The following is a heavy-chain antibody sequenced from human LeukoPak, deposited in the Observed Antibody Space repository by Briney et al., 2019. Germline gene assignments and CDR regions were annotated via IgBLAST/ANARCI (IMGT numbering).Heavy chain of an antibody. CDR3: ARGRGDIVVVVVWDY. V-gene: IGHV1-18*01. Sequence: GASVKVSCKASGYTFTSYGISWVRQAPGQGLEWMGWISAYNGNTNYAQKLQGRVTMTTDTSTSTAYMELRSLRSDDTAVYYCARGRGDIVVVVVWDYWGQGTLVTVSS. D-gene: IGHD2-15*01. CDR1: GYTFTSYG. J-gene: IGHJ4*02. CDR2: ISAYNGNT.